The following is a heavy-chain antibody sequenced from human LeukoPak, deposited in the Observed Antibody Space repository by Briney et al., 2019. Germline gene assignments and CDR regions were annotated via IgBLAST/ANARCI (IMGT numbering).Heavy chain of an antibody. Sequence: GGSLRLSCAASGFTFSSYWMHWVRQAPGKGLVWVSRINTDGSSTYYADSVKGRFTISRDNAKNTLYLQMNTLRADDTAVYYCARAGVVGWLARSWFDPWGQGTLVTVSS. CDR3: ARAGVVGWLARSWFDP. CDR2: INTDGSST. V-gene: IGHV3-74*01. D-gene: IGHD6-19*01. CDR1: GFTFSSYW. J-gene: IGHJ5*02.